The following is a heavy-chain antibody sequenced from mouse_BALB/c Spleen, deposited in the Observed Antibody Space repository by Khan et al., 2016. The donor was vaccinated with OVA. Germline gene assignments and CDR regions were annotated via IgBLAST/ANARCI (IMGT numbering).Heavy chain of an antibody. D-gene: IGHD4-1*02. CDR3: ARSNSYWYFDV. J-gene: IGHJ1*01. CDR2: INTYTGQP. V-gene: IGHV9-3-1*01. CDR1: GYTFTNYG. Sequence: QIQLVQFGPELKKPGETVKISCKASGYTFTNYGMNWVKQAPGKGLKWMGWINTYTGQPTYADDFKGRSAFSLETSASTAYLQLNNLKNEDTATYCCARSNSYWYFDVWGAGTTVTVSS.